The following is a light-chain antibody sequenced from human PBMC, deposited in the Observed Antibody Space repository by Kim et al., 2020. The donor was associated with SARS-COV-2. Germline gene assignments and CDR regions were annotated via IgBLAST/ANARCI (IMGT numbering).Light chain of an antibody. Sequence: ASVGDRVTITCRASQSSSSWLAWYQQKPGKAPKLLIYKASSLESGVPSRFSGSGSGTEFTLTISSLQPDDFATYYCQQYESYARTFGLGTKVDIK. V-gene: IGKV1-5*03. CDR2: KAS. CDR3: QQYESYART. CDR1: QSSSSW. J-gene: IGKJ1*01.